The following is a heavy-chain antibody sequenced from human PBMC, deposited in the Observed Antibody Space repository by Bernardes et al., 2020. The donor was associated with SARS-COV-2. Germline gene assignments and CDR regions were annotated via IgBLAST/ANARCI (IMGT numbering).Heavy chain of an antibody. CDR1: GFTFRNYW. CDR2: INNDGSST. CDR3: ARGYGGNYYYGMYV. J-gene: IGHJ6*02. Sequence: GGSLRLSCEASGFTFRNYWMHWVRQAPGKGLVWVARINNDGSSTKYADFVKGRFTISRDNAKNTLYLQMNSLRAEDTAVYYCARGYGGNYYYGMYVWGQGTTVTVSS. V-gene: IGHV3-74*03. D-gene: IGHD4-17*01.